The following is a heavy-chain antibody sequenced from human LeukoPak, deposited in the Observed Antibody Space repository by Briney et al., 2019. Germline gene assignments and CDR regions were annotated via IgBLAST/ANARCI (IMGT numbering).Heavy chain of an antibody. D-gene: IGHD5-24*01. J-gene: IGHJ4*02. Sequence: SETLSLTCTVSGGSISSYYWSWIRQPPGKGLEWIGCVYYSGSTDYNPSLKSRVTISVDTSKNQFSLKLSSVTAADTAVYYCARGPNYPSPSPFDYWGQGTLVTVSS. CDR3: ARGPNYPSPSPFDY. CDR2: VYYSGST. V-gene: IGHV4-59*08. CDR1: GGSISSYY.